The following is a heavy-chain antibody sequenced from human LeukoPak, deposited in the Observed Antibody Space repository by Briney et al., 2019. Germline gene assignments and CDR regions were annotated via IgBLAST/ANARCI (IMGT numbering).Heavy chain of an antibody. CDR3: ARDMKAGITAESWFDP. V-gene: IGHV1-69*04. CDR1: GGTFSSYA. D-gene: IGHD3-3*01. J-gene: IGHJ5*02. Sequence: GASVKVSCKASGGTFSSYAISWVRQAPGQGLEWMGRIIPILGIANYAQKFQGRVTITADKSTSTAYMELSSLRSEDTAVYYCARDMKAGITAESWFDPWGQGTLVTVSS. CDR2: IIPILGIA.